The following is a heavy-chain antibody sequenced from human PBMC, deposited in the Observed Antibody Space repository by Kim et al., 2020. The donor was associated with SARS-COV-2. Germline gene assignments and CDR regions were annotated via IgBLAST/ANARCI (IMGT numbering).Heavy chain of an antibody. CDR3: TTEYCSSTSCHGWRNYYYGMDV. V-gene: IGHV3-15*01. CDR1: GFTFSNAW. D-gene: IGHD2-2*01. CDR2: IKSKTDGGTT. Sequence: GGSLRLSCAASGFTFSNAWMSWVRQAPGKGLEWVGRIKSKTDGGTTDYAAPVKGRFTISRDDSKNTLYLQMNSLKTEDTAVYYCTTEYCSSTSCHGWRNYYYGMDVWGQGTTVTVSS. J-gene: IGHJ6*02.